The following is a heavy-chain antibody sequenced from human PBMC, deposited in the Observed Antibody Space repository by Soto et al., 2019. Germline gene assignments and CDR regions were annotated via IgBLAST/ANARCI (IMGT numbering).Heavy chain of an antibody. CDR3: AKGGGGHGLEA. Sequence: EVQLVESGGDLVQPGRSLRLSCEASGFTFHTYGMHWFRKTPGKGMELVSGISWNSGSIGYADSVKGRFTISRDNAKNSLYLQMNSLRDENTALYYCAKGGGGHGLEAWGQGTTVTVSS. J-gene: IGHJ6*02. CDR1: GFTFHTYG. V-gene: IGHV3-9*01. CDR2: ISWNSGSI. D-gene: IGHD2-15*01.